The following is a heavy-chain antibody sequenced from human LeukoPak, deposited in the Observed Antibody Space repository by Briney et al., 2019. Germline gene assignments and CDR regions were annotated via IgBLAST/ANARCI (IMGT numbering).Heavy chain of an antibody. Sequence: SETLSLTCTVSGGSISSSSYYWGWIRQPPGKGLEWIGSIYYSGSTYYNPSLKSRVTISVDTSKNQFSLKLSSVTAADTAVYYCARQVYYYDSSGYYSGLDYWGQGTLVTVSS. J-gene: IGHJ4*02. CDR2: IYYSGST. V-gene: IGHV4-39*07. D-gene: IGHD3-22*01. CDR1: GGSISSSSYY. CDR3: ARQVYYYDSSGYYSGLDY.